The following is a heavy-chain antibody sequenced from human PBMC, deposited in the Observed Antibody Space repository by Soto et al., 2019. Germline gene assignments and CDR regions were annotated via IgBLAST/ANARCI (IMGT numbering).Heavy chain of an antibody. D-gene: IGHD6-19*01. CDR3: ARLERGWWRNLDY. V-gene: IGHV4-39*01. Sequence: SETLSLTCTISGGSISSSSYYWGWIRQPPGKGLEWIGSIYYSGSTYYNPSLKSRVTISVDTSKNQFSLKLSSVTAADTAVYCCARLERGWWRNLDYWGQGTLVTVS. J-gene: IGHJ4*02. CDR1: GGSISSSSYY. CDR2: IYYSGST.